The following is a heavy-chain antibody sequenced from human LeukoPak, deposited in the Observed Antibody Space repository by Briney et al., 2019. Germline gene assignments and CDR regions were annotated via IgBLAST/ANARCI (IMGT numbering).Heavy chain of an antibody. J-gene: IGHJ4*02. Sequence: SETLSLTCAVSGGSISSTQWWSWVRQPPGKGLEWIGEIYHNGNANYNPSLKSRLTISVDKSKNHFSLRLSSVTAADTAVYYCARNYDFCDHWGQGTLVTVSS. V-gene: IGHV4/OR15-8*01. D-gene: IGHD3-3*01. CDR3: ARNYDFCDH. CDR1: GGSISSTQW. CDR2: IYHNGNA.